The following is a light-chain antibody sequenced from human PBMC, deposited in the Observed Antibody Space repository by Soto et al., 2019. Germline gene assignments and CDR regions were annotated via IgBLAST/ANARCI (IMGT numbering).Light chain of an antibody. V-gene: IGLV2-23*02. Sequence: ALTQPASVSGSPRQSITISCTGTNSDVGSYNLVSWFQQHPGKAPKLVIYEVTKRPSGVSDRFSGSKSGNTASLTISGLQAEDEADYYCFSYAGDSVYVFGTGTKVTVL. CDR2: EVT. CDR3: FSYAGDSVYV. J-gene: IGLJ1*01. CDR1: NSDVGSYNL.